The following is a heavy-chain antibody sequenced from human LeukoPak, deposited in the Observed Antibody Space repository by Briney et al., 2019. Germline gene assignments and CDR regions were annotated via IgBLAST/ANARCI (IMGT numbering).Heavy chain of an antibody. V-gene: IGHV3-21*01. CDR1: GFTFSSYS. D-gene: IGHD2-2*01. CDR2: ISSSSSYI. Sequence: GGSLRLSCAASGFTFSSYSMSWVRQAPGKGLEWVSSISSSSSYIYYADSVKGRFTISRDNAKNSLYMQMSSLRAEDTAVYYCARDPFGDVVVEEDVCGKGTTVTVSS. J-gene: IGHJ6*04. CDR3: ARDPFGDVVVEEDV.